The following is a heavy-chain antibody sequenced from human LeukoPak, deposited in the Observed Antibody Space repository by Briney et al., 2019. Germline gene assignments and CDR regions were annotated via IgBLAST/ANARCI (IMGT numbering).Heavy chain of an antibody. CDR3: ARVPYVFDL. Sequence: GGSLRLFCAASGFTFSNYWMHWVRQAPGKGLVWVSRINRDGSSTDYLDSVKGRFTISRDNARNTLYLQMNSLRAGDTAVYYCARVPYVFDLWGQGTMVTVSS. CDR1: GFTFSNYW. J-gene: IGHJ3*01. V-gene: IGHV3-74*01. CDR2: INRDGSST.